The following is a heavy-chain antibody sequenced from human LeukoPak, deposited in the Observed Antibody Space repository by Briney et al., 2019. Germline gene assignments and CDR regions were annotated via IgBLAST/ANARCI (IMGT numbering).Heavy chain of an antibody. CDR3: ARTYCGGDCYDAFDI. CDR1: GFTFSSYG. D-gene: IGHD2-21*02. CDR2: IWYDGSNK. Sequence: GGSLRLSCAASGFTFSSYGMHWVRQAPGKGLEWVAVIWYDGSNKYYADSVKGRFTISRDNSKNTLYLQMNSLRAEDTAVYYCARTYCGGDCYDAFDIWGRGTMVTVSS. V-gene: IGHV3-30*19. J-gene: IGHJ3*02.